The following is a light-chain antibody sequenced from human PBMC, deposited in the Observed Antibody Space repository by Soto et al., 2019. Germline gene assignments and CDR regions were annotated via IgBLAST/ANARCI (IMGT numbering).Light chain of an antibody. Sequence: SVLTQPASVSGSPGQSITISCTGTSSDIGGYNYVSWYQQHPGKAPKLMIYEVSDRPSGVSTRFSGAKSGNTASLTISGLQAEDEAYYYCSSYTTTTTQVVFGGGTKVTVL. CDR2: EVS. J-gene: IGLJ2*01. V-gene: IGLV2-14*01. CDR3: SSYTTTTTQVV. CDR1: SSDIGGYNY.